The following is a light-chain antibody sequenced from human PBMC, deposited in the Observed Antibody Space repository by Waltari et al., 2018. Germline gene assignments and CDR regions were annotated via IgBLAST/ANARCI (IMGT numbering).Light chain of an antibody. CDR3: LQHSNYPFT. CDR2: GAS. Sequence: DIQMTQSPSSLSASIGDRVTITCRASQDIRDDLGGYQQKPGEAPRRLIYGASTLQTGVPSRFSGSGSGTDFTLTITSLQPEDFATYYCLQHSNYPFTFGPGTTVDVK. V-gene: IGKV1-17*01. J-gene: IGKJ3*01. CDR1: QDIRDD.